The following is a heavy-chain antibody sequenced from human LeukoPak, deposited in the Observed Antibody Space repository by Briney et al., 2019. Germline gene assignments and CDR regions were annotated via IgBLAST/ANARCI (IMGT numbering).Heavy chain of an antibody. V-gene: IGHV3-30-3*01. Sequence: AVGSLRLSCAASGFTFSSYAMHWVGQAPGKRAYCAAVISYDGSNKYYADAVKGRFTISRDNSKNTLYLQMNSLRAEDTAVYYCARDGGAAGVDAFDIWGQGTMVTVSS. CDR2: ISYDGSNK. J-gene: IGHJ3*02. CDR3: ARDGGAAGVDAFDI. D-gene: IGHD6-25*01. CDR1: GFTFSSYA.